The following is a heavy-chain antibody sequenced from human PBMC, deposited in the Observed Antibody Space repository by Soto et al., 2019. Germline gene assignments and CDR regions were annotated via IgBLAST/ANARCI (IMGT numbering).Heavy chain of an antibody. CDR1: GGTFSTYA. CDR3: ARPKGTYSSGYYYFAF. Sequence: QVQLEQSGAEVKQPGSSVRVSCKTSGGTFSTYAINWVRQAPGQGLEWMGAIIPLFGTADYSQKFQGRVTSTADESTSTAYMELSSLRSDDTAVYFCARPKGTYSSGYYYFAFWGQGTLVTVSS. V-gene: IGHV1-69*01. J-gene: IGHJ4*02. CDR2: IIPLFGTA. D-gene: IGHD6-19*01.